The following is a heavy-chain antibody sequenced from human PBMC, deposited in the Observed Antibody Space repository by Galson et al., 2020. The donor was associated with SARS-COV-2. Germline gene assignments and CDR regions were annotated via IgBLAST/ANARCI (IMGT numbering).Heavy chain of an antibody. J-gene: IGHJ6*02. CDR1: GFTVSSNY. Sequence: GGSLRLSCAASGFTVSSNYMSWVRQAPGKRLEWVSVIYSGGSTYYADSVKGRFTISRDNSKNTLYLQMNSLRAEDTAVYYCARDAQSYGMDVWGQGTTVTVSS. V-gene: IGHV3-53*01. CDR2: IYSGGST. CDR3: ARDAQSYGMDV.